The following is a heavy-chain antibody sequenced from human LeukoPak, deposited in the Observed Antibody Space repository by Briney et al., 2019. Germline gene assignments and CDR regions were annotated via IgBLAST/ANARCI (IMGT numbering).Heavy chain of an antibody. J-gene: IGHJ4*02. CDR2: ISGSGGST. V-gene: IGHV3-23*01. CDR3: AKVSRQWLVIDY. D-gene: IGHD6-19*01. CDR1: GFTFSSYA. Sequence: GGSPRLSCAASGFTFSSYAMSWVRQAPGKGLEWVSAISGSGGSTYYADSVKGRFTISRDNSKNTLYLQMNSLRAEDTAVYYCAKVSRQWLVIDYWGQGTLVTVSS.